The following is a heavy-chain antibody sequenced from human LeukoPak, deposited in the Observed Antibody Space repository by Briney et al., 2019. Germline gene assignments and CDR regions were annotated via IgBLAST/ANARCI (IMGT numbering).Heavy chain of an antibody. D-gene: IGHD6-13*01. J-gene: IGHJ4*02. CDR3: ARGRSLYSSKSPGLDY. CDR1: GGSFSAYY. V-gene: IGHV4-34*01. CDR2: INHSGST. Sequence: SETLSLTCVVYGGSFSAYYWIWIRQPPGKGLEWIGEINHSGSTNNNPSLTSRVTISVDTSKNQFSLQLSSVTAADTAVYYCARGRSLYSSKSPGLDYWGQGTLVTVSP.